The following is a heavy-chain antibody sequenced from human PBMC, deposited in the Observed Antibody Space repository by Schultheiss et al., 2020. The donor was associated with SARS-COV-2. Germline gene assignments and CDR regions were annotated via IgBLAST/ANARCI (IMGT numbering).Heavy chain of an antibody. V-gene: IGHV1-69*13. CDR2: IIPIFGTA. D-gene: IGHD3-10*01. CDR1: GGTFSSYA. CDR3: ARAQWNGSGTYYYYGMDV. J-gene: IGHJ6*02. Sequence: SVKVSCKASGGTFSSYAISWVRQAPGQGLEWMGGIIPIFGTANYAQKFQGRVTITADESTSTAYMELSSLRSEDTAVYYCARAQWNGSGTYYYYGMDVWGQGTTVTVSS.